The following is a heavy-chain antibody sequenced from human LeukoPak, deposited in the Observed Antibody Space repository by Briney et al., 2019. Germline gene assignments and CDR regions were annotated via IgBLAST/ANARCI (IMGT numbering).Heavy chain of an antibody. CDR1: GGSISSYY. V-gene: IGHV4-59*12. Sequence: SETLSLTCNVSGGSISSYYWSWIRQPPGKGLEWIGYFHLSGSTNYNPSLKSRVTISVDTSKNQFSLKLSSVTAADTAVYYCARVRAAAVPYYFDYWGQGTLVTVSS. CDR3: ARVRAAAVPYYFDY. CDR2: FHLSGST. D-gene: IGHD6-13*01. J-gene: IGHJ4*02.